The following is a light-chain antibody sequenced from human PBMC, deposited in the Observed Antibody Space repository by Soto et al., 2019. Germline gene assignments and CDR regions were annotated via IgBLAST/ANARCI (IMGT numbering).Light chain of an antibody. Sequence: DIQMTQSPSTLSASIGDRVTITCRASQSINSWLAWYQQKPGKAPKLLIYKASTLESGVPSRFSGSGSGTEFTLTISRLEPEDFAVYYCQQYGSSPSALTFGGGTKVDIK. CDR3: QQYGSSPSALT. J-gene: IGKJ4*01. V-gene: IGKV1-5*03. CDR1: QSINSW. CDR2: KAS.